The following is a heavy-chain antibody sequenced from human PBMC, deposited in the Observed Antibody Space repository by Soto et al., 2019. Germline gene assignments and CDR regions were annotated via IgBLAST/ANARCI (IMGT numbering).Heavy chain of an antibody. Sequence: GASVKVSCKASGYTFTGYYMHWGRQAPGQGLEWMGWINPNSGGTNYAQKFQGRVTMTRDTSISTAYMELSRLRSDDTAVYYCARFSLDYYDSSGYWPLGGMDVWGQGTTVTVSS. V-gene: IGHV1-2*02. CDR3: ARFSLDYYDSSGYWPLGGMDV. CDR1: GYTFTGYY. CDR2: INPNSGGT. J-gene: IGHJ6*02. D-gene: IGHD3-22*01.